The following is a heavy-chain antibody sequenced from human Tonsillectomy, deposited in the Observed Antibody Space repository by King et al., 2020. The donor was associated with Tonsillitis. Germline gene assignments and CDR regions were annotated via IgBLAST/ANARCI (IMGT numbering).Heavy chain of an antibody. CDR3: ARACHVAARYFDY. J-gene: IGHJ4*02. CDR2: IIPILGIA. V-gene: IGHV1-69*09. CDR1: GGTFSSYA. D-gene: IGHD6-6*01. Sequence: QLVQSGAEVKKPGSSVKVSCKASGGTFSSYAISWVRQAPGQGLEWMGRIIPILGIANYAQKFQGRVTITADKSTSTAYMELSSLRSEDTAVYYCARACHVAARYFDYWGQGTLVTVSS.